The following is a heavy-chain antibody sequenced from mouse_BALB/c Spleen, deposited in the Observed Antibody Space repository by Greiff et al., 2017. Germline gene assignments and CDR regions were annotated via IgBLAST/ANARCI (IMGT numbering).Heavy chain of an antibody. CDR1: GYTFTDYE. Sequence: VQLQQSGAELVRPGASVTLSCKASGYTFTDYEMHWVKQTPVHGLEWIGAIDPETGGTAYNQKFKGKATLTADKSSSTAYMELRSLTAEDSAVYYCTRWGCMDYWGQGTSVTVSS. V-gene: IGHV1-15*01. CDR2: IDPETGGT. J-gene: IGHJ4*01. CDR3: TRWGCMDY.